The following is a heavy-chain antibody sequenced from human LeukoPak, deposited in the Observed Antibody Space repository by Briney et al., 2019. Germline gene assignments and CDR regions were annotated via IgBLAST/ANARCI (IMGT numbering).Heavy chain of an antibody. CDR1: GFTLSNYD. J-gene: IGHJ5*02. Sequence: PGGSLRLSCAASGFTLSNYDMNWVRQAPGKGLEWVSSISTVRARFTNSRDDAKNSLYLEMNSLRAEDTAVYYCARADCNSSTCYLRRSWFDPWGQGTLVTVSS. V-gene: IGHV3-69-1*01. CDR2: IS. CDR3: ARADCNSSTCYLRRSWFDP. D-gene: IGHD2/OR15-2a*01.